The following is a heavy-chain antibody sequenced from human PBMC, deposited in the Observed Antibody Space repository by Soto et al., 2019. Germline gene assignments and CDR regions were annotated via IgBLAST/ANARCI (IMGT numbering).Heavy chain of an antibody. Sequence: AGGARRVCWAGSGGTLSRYWMHGGRQAPEKGLVWVSHINSDGSSSTYADSVKGRFTISRDNAKNTLYLQMNSLRAEDTAVYYCVSDDVRLGIAYWALRTPVPVSS. CDR2: INSDGSSS. CDR3: VSDDVRLGIAY. D-gene: IGHD1-26*01. CDR1: GGTLSRYW. J-gene: IGHJ1*01. V-gene: IGHV3-74*01.